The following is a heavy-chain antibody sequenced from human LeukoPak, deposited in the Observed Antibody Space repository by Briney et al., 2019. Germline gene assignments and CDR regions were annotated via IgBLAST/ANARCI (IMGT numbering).Heavy chain of an antibody. D-gene: IGHD3-16*01. Sequence: GGSLRLPCAASGMTFSNHWMHWVRQAPGKGLVWVSLIKTDGRTTIYADSVKGRFTISRDNGKSTLYLQMNSLRAEDTAIYYCTTGPSYGYEWWGQGTVVTVSS. CDR1: GMTFSNHW. CDR3: TTGPSYGYEW. CDR2: IKTDGRTT. V-gene: IGHV3-74*01. J-gene: IGHJ1*01.